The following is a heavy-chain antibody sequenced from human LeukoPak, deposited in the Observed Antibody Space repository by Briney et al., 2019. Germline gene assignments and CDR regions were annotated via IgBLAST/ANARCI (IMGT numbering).Heavy chain of an antibody. J-gene: IGHJ3*02. CDR2: IYTSGST. D-gene: IGHD6-19*01. CDR1: GGSISSGSYY. CDR3: ARARSGTRNAFDI. V-gene: IGHV4-61*02. Sequence: SETLSLTCTVSGGSISSGSYYWSWIRQPAGKGLEWIGRIYTSGSTNYNTSLKSRVTISVATSKSQFFLDLSSVASSDTAVYYCARARSGTRNAFDIWGQGTMVIVSS.